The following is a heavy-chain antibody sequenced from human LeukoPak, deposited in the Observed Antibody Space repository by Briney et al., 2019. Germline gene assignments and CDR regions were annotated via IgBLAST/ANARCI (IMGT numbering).Heavy chain of an antibody. V-gene: IGHV4-61*02. Sequence: SQTLSLTCTVSGGSLSSGTFYWRWLRQPAGKGLEWIGRIHTSGSANSNPSLKSRFTISVDTSKNQLSLNLTSVTAADTAVYYCARGLATRPDWFDPWGQGTLVTVSS. CDR3: ARGLATRPDWFDP. D-gene: IGHD6-6*01. CDR2: IHTSGSA. J-gene: IGHJ5*02. CDR1: GGSLSSGTFY.